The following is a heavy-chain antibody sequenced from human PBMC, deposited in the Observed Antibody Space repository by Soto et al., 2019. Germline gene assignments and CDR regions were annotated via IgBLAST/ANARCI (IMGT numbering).Heavy chain of an antibody. Sequence: QVQLVQSGAEVKKPGSSVKVSCMASGGTFSSYAISWVRQAPGQGLEWMGEIIPIFGTANYAQKFQGRVTITADXSXSXXYMELSSLRSEDTAMYYCARDRGPSSGYYPYWFDPWGQGTLVSVSS. D-gene: IGHD3-22*01. CDR2: IIPIFGTA. CDR3: ARDRGPSSGYYPYWFDP. V-gene: IGHV1-69*12. J-gene: IGHJ5*02. CDR1: GGTFSSYA.